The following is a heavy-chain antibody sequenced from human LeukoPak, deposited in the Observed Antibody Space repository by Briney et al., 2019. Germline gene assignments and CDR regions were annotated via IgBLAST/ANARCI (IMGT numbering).Heavy chain of an antibody. V-gene: IGHV4-39*01. CDR2: IYYSGST. J-gene: IGHJ4*02. D-gene: IGHD6-13*01. CDR1: GGSISSSSYY. CDR3: ARHPPSIAAASRGPLDC. Sequence: SETLSLTCTVSGGSISSSSYYWGWIRQPPGKGLEWIGSIYYSGSTYYNPSLKSRVTISVDTSKNQFSLKLSSVTAADTAVYYCARHPPSIAAASRGPLDCWGQGTLVTVSS.